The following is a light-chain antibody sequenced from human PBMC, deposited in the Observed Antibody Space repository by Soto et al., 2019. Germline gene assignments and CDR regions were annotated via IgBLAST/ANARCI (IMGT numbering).Light chain of an antibody. CDR3: SSNAGSNNLV. Sequence: SALTQPPSASGTPGQSVTIPCTGTSSDVGDYNYVSWYQQHPGKAPKLMIYEVSRRPSGVPDRFSGSKSGNTASLTVSGLQAEDEADYYCSSNAGSNNLVFGGGTKLTVL. CDR1: SSDVGDYNY. CDR2: EVS. J-gene: IGLJ2*01. V-gene: IGLV2-8*01.